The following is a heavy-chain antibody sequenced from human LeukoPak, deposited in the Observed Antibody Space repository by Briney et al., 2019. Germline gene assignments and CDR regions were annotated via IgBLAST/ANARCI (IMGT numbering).Heavy chain of an antibody. D-gene: IGHD4-23*01. CDR3: ARAFDHGGNLAFVY. CDR1: GFTFSSYS. J-gene: IGHJ4*02. Sequence: GSLRLSCAASGFTFSSYSMNWVRQAPGKGLGWGSSISSSSRYIYYADSVKGRYTISRDNAKDSLYLQMNSPRAEDTAVYYCARAFDHGGNLAFVYWGQGTLVTVSS. CDR2: ISSSSRYI. V-gene: IGHV3-21*01.